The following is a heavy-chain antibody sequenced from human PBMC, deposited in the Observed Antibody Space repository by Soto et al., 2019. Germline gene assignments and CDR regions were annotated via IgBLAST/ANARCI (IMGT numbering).Heavy chain of an antibody. V-gene: IGHV3-11*05. D-gene: IGHD6-13*01. J-gene: IGHJ4*02. CDR3: ARGRGAAADYLDF. CDR1: GFTFSDYY. CDR2: ISSSTSHT. Sequence: VQLVESGGGLVKPGGSLRLSCAVSGFTFSDYYMTWIRQAPGKGLEWVSYISSSTSHTNYADSVKGRFTISRDNAKNSLFLQMNSLRAEDTAVYYCARGRGAAADYLDFWGQGTLVTVSS.